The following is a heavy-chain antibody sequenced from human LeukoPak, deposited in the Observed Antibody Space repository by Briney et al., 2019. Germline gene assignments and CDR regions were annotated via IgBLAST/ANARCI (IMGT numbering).Heavy chain of an antibody. D-gene: IGHD3-10*01. CDR1: GGSFSGYY. CDR3: ARGTYYYGSGSYPFDY. J-gene: IGHJ4*02. CDR2: INHSGST. V-gene: IGHV4-34*01. Sequence: SETLSLTCAVYGGSFSGYYWSWIRQPPGKGLEWIGEINHSGSTNYNTSLKSRVTISVDTSKNPFSLKLSSVTAADTAVYYCARGTYYYGSGSYPFDYWGQGTLVAVSS.